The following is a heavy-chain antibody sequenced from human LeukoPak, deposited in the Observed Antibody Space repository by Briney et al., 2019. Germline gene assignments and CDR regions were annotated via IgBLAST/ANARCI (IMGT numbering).Heavy chain of an antibody. J-gene: IGHJ4*02. Sequence: GGSLRLSCAASGFTFSSLAMHWVRQAPGKGLEWVAVISYDGSNTYYADSVKGRLTISRDNSKNTLYLQMNSLRAKDTAVYYCARDSDFAVAGTTPFDYWGQGTLVTVSS. CDR1: GFTFSSLA. V-gene: IGHV3-30*04. D-gene: IGHD6-19*01. CDR2: ISYDGSNT. CDR3: ARDSDFAVAGTTPFDY.